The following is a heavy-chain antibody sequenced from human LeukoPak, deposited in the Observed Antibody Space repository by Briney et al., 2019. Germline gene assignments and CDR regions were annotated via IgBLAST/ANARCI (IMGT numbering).Heavy chain of an antibody. Sequence: ASVKVSCKASGYTFTNYGISWVRQAPGQGLEWMGWISPYNGNTKYTQKVQGRVTMTTDTSTSTAYMELRSLRSDDTAVYYCARDLLTGYVGLIDYWGQGTLVTVSS. D-gene: IGHD3-9*01. J-gene: IGHJ4*02. CDR2: ISPYNGNT. CDR1: GYTFTNYG. CDR3: ARDLLTGYVGLIDY. V-gene: IGHV1-18*01.